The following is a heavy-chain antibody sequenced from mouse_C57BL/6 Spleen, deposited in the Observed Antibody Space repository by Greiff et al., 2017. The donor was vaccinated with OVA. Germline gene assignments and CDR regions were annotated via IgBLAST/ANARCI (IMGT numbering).Heavy chain of an antibody. J-gene: IGHJ1*03. CDR2: IDPETGGT. D-gene: IGHD1-1*01. Sequence: VQLKESGAELVRPGASVTLSCKASGYTFTDYEMHWVKQTPVHGLEWIGAIDPETGGTAYNQKFKGKAILTADKSSSTAYMELRSLTSEDSAVYYCTRSGTVVAHFDVWGTGTTVTVSS. V-gene: IGHV1-15*01. CDR1: GYTFTDYE. CDR3: TRSGTVVAHFDV.